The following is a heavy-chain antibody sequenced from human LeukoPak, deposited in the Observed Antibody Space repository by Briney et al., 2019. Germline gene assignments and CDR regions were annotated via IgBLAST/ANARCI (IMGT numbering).Heavy chain of an antibody. J-gene: IGHJ4*02. Sequence: GGSLRLSCAASGFTVSNNYMSWVRQAPGKGLEWVSVIYSGGSTYYADSVKGRFTISRDNSKNTLYLQMNSLRIEDTAVYYCKKDRSHGRSYFVYWGQGTLVTVSS. D-gene: IGHD1-26*01. CDR2: IYSGGST. CDR1: GFTVSNNY. CDR3: KKDRSHGRSYFVY. V-gene: IGHV3-66*02.